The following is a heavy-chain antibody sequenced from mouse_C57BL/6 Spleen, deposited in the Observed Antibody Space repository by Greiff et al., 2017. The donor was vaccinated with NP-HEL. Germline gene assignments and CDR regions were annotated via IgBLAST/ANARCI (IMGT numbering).Heavy chain of an antibody. Sequence: QVQLKQPGAELVKPGASVKLSCKASGYTFTSYWMHWVKQRPGQGLEWIGMIHPNSGSTNYNEKFKSKATLTVDKSSSTAYMQLSSLTSADSAVYDCAPYNSNSYWYFDVWGKGTTVTVSS. CDR1: GYTFTSYW. V-gene: IGHV1-64*01. CDR2: IHPNSGST. D-gene: IGHD2-5*01. J-gene: IGHJ1*03. CDR3: APYNSNSYWYFDV.